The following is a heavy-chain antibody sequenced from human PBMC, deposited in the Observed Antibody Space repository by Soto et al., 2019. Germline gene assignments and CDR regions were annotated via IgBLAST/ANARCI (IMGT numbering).Heavy chain of an antibody. Sequence: SETLSLTCAVYGGSFSGYYWSWIRQPPGKGLEWIGEINHSGSTNYNPSLKSRVTISVDTSKNQFSLKLSSVTAADTAVYYCALRLPLGMDVWGQGTTVTVSS. J-gene: IGHJ6*02. CDR3: ALRLPLGMDV. V-gene: IGHV4-34*01. D-gene: IGHD2-15*01. CDR2: INHSGST. CDR1: GGSFSGYY.